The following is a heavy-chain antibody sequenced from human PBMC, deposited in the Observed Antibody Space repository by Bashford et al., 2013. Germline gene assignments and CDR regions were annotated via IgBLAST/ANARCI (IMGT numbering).Heavy chain of an antibody. CDR1: GGSISSGGYY. J-gene: IGHJ4*02. D-gene: IGHD3-3*01. CDR2: IYYSGST. V-gene: IGHV4-31*03. CDR3: ARALRFLEWSFDY. Sequence: SETLSLTCTVSGGSISSGGYYWSWIRQHPGKGLEWIGYIYYSGSTYYNPSLKSRVTISVDTSKNQFSLKLSSVTAADTAVYYCARALRFLEWSFDYWGQGTLVTVSS.